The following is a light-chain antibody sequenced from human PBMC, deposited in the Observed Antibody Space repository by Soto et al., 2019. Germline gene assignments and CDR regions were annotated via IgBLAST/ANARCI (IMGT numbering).Light chain of an antibody. Sequence: QSALTQPPSASGSPGQSVTISCTGTSSDIGAFNYISWYQQYPGKAPKLIIFDITQRPSGVPDRFSGSKSANTASLTVSGLQDEDEADYHCSSHAGSNSLMVFGGGTKLTVL. CDR2: DIT. CDR3: SSHAGSNSLMV. V-gene: IGLV2-8*01. CDR1: SSDIGAFNY. J-gene: IGLJ2*01.